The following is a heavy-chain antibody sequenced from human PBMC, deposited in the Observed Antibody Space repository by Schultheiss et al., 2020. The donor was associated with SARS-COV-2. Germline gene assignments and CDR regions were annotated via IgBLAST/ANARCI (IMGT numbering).Heavy chain of an antibody. D-gene: IGHD3-16*01. CDR1: GYSFSSHW. CDR3: ARLLRYLGYMQN. J-gene: IGHJ4*02. CDR2: IYPGDSDT. V-gene: IGHV5-51*01. Sequence: GGSLRLSCEGSGYSFSSHWIGWVRQMPGKGLEWMGTIYPGDSDTRYSPSFQGQVTISADKSISTAYLQWSSLKASDTAMYYCARLLRYLGYMQNWGQGTLVTVSS.